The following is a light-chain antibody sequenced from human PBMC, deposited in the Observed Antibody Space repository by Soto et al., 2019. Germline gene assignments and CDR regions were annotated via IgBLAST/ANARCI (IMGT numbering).Light chain of an antibody. J-gene: IGKJ1*01. CDR2: GAS. Sequence: EIVMTQSPATLSVSPGERVSLSCRSSQTVHTNLAWFQQKPGQAPKLLIYGASTRDTGVPARFTGSGSGTEFTLTISSLQSEDFAVYFCQQYNNWPPWTFGQGTKVDIK. V-gene: IGKV3-15*01. CDR1: QTVHTN. CDR3: QQYNNWPPWT.